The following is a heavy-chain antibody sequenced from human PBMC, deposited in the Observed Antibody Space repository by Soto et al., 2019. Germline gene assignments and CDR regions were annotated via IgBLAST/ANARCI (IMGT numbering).Heavy chain of an antibody. J-gene: IGHJ3*02. CDR2: IKHGGSS. V-gene: IGHV4-34*01. D-gene: IGHD6-19*01. CDR3: ARGGSSDWQVALDI. Sequence: QVQQQPLGAGLLKPSETLSLTCTVYAGSFSHYYWNWIRQSPGNGLEWIGKIKHGGSSSYNPSLRIRVSISVDMSKNQFSLTLSSVTAADTAVYYCARGGSSDWQVALDIWGQGTMVPVSS. CDR1: AGSFSHYY.